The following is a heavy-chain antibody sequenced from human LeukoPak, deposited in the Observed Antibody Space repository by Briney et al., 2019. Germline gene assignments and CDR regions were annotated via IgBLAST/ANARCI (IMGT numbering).Heavy chain of an antibody. Sequence: SETLSLTCTVSGGSISSGGYYWSWIRQHPGKGPEWIGYIYYSGSTYYNPSLKSRVTISVDTPKNQFSLKLSSVTAAGTAVYYCARGGYGNNAGAYYFDYWGQGTLVTVSS. D-gene: IGHD2-8*01. CDR3: ARGGYGNNAGAYYFDY. V-gene: IGHV4-61*08. CDR2: IYYSGST. J-gene: IGHJ4*02. CDR1: GGSISSGGYY.